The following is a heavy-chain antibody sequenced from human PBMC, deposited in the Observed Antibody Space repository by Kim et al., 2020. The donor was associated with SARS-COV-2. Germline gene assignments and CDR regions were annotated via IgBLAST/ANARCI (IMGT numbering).Heavy chain of an antibody. Sequence: ASVKVSCKASGYTFTSYAMNWVRQAPGQGLEWMGWINTNTGNPTYAQGFTGRFVFSLDTSVSTAYLQISSLKAEDTAVYYCARDVPLLLWFGELSRVYYYYGMDVWGQGTTVTVSS. V-gene: IGHV7-4-1*02. J-gene: IGHJ6*02. D-gene: IGHD3-10*01. CDR2: INTNTGNP. CDR1: GYTFTSYA. CDR3: ARDVPLLLWFGELSRVYYYYGMDV.